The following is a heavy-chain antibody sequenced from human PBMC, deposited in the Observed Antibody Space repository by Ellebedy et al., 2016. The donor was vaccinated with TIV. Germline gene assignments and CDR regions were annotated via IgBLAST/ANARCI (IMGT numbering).Heavy chain of an antibody. CDR1: GFTLSDYW. CDR3: ARGNTMGSY. J-gene: IGHJ4*02. D-gene: IGHD3-10*01. Sequence: GESLKISCAASGFTLSDYWMLWVRPAPGKGLEWVANMRQDGNEEYYVDYVKGRFTISRDNAKNLVYLQMNSLRAEDTALYYCARGNTMGSYWGQGTLVTVSS. CDR2: MRQDGNEE. V-gene: IGHV3-7*03.